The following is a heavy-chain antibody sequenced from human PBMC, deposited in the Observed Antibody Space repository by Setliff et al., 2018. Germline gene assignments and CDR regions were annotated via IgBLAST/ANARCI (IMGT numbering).Heavy chain of an antibody. D-gene: IGHD6-13*01. CDR3: ARHGVTAGRTDNYFDP. J-gene: IGHJ5*02. V-gene: IGHV4-39*01. CDR1: GASIRGGSGGSFY. CDR2: VLYSGTT. Sequence: SETLSLTCTVSGASIRGGSGGSFYWAWIRQPPGKGLEWIGSVLYSGTTFYNPSLKSPVTISVDTSNNQFSLNLKSVTAADTAVYYCARHGVTAGRTDNYFDPWGQGMLVTVSS.